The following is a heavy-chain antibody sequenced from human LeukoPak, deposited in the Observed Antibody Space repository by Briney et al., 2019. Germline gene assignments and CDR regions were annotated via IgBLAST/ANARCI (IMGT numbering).Heavy chain of an antibody. CDR1: GGSFSVYY. D-gene: IGHD3-3*01. CDR2: INHSGST. CDR3: ARGHGIRRKLIRFLEWLLLDY. Sequence: SETLSLTCAVYGGSFSVYYWSWIRQPPGKGLEWIGEINHSGSTNYNPSLKSRFTISVDTSKDQSSLKLSSVTAADTAVYYCARGHGIRRKLIRFLEWLLLDYWGQGTLVTVSS. J-gene: IGHJ4*02. V-gene: IGHV4-34*01.